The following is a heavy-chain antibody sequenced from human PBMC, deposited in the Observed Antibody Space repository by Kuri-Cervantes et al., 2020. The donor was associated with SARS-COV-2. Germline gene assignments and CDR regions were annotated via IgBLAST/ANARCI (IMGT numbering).Heavy chain of an antibody. CDR3: ARGGDSSSWYRVYYYYGMDV. CDR1: GFTSSDYY. D-gene: IGHD6-13*01. V-gene: IGHV3-11*04. CDR2: ISSSGSTI. Sequence: SLKISCAASGFTSSDYYMSWIRQAPGKGLEWVSYISSSGSTIYYAASVKGRFTISRDNAKNSLYLQMNSLRAEDTAAYYCARGGDSSSWYRVYYYYGMDVWGQGTTVTVSS. J-gene: IGHJ6*02.